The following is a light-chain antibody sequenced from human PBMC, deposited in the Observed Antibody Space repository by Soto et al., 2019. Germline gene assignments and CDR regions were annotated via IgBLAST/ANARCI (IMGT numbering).Light chain of an antibody. V-gene: IGLV2-8*01. CDR3: SSYAGGNNWV. CDR2: EVS. Sequence: QSALTQPPSASGSPGQSVTISCTGASSDISGHNYVFWYQQHPGKAPKLMIYEVSKRPSWVPDRFSASKSGNTASLTVSGLQAEDEADYYCSSYAGGNNWVFGGGTKLTVL. J-gene: IGLJ3*02. CDR1: SSDISGHNY.